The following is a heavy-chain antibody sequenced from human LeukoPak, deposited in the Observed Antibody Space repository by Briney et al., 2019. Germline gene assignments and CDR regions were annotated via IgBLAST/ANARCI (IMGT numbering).Heavy chain of an antibody. J-gene: IGHJ4*02. CDR1: GGSFSGYY. Sequence: SETLSLTCAVYGGSFSGYYWSWIRQPPGKGLGWIGEINHSGSTNYNPSLKSRVTISVDTSKNQFSLKLSSVTAADTAVYYCASFYGDYGIWGQGTLVTVSS. CDR3: ASFYGDYGI. V-gene: IGHV4-34*01. D-gene: IGHD4-17*01. CDR2: INHSGST.